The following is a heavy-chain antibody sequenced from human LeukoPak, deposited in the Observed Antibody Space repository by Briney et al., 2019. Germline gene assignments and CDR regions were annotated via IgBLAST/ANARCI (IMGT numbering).Heavy chain of an antibody. D-gene: IGHD3-3*01. CDR2: MNPNSGNT. CDR3: ARDFWSGSYYYYYYGMDV. J-gene: IGHJ6*02. CDR1: GYTFTSYD. Sequence: ASVKVSCKASGYTFTSYDINWVRQATGQGLELMGWMNPNSGNTGYAQKFQGRVTMTRNTSIRTAYIELSSLRSEDTAVYYCARDFWSGSYYYYYYGMDVWGQGTTVTVSS. V-gene: IGHV1-8*01.